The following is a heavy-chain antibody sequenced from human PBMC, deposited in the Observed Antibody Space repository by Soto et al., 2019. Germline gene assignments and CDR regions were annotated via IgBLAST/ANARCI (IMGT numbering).Heavy chain of an antibody. V-gene: IGHV1-69*01. J-gene: IGHJ4*02. CDR1: GGTFSSYA. Sequence: QVQLVQSGAEVKKPGSSVKVSCKASGGTFSSYAISWVRQAPGQGLEWMGGIIPIFGTANYAQKFQGRVTITADESTSTAYMELSSLRSEDTAVYYCAILPRSTIFGVVPYYFDYWGQGTLVTVSS. CDR2: IIPIFGTA. D-gene: IGHD3-3*01. CDR3: AILPRSTIFGVVPYYFDY.